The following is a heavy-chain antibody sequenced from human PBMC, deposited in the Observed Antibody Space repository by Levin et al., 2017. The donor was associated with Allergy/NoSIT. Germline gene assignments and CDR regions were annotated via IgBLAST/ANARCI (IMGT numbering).Heavy chain of an antibody. J-gene: IGHJ4*02. CDR3: ARERHCRSTSCYKYYFDY. CDR2: ISSSSTYT. D-gene: IGHD2-2*01. CDR1: GFTFSDYY. Sequence: GESLKISCAASGFTFSDYYMSWIRQAPGKGLEWVSYISSSSTYTNYADSVKGRFTISRDNAKNSLYLQMNSLRAEDTAVYYCARERHCRSTSCYKYYFDYWGQGTLVTVSS. V-gene: IGHV3-11*05.